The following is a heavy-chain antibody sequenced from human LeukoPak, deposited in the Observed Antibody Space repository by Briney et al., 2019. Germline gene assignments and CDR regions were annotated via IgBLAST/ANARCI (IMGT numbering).Heavy chain of an antibody. CDR3: VRDAVDTANAV. CDR1: GFTFTTYR. CDR2: INSDGSIT. J-gene: IGHJ6*02. D-gene: IGHD5-18*01. Sequence: PGGSLRLSCAASGFTFTTYRMHWVRQAPGKGLVWVSHINSDGSITSYADSVKGRFTISRDNAKNTLYLQMNSLRAEDTAVYYCVRDAVDTANAVWGQGTTVTVSS. V-gene: IGHV3-74*01.